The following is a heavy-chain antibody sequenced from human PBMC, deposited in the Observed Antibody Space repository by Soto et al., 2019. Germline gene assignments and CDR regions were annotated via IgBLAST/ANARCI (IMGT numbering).Heavy chain of an antibody. CDR3: ARTSYYDSTGYYNMDV. V-gene: IGHV4-4*02. D-gene: IGHD3-22*01. J-gene: IGHJ6*02. CDR1: GGSISSNNW. CDR2: IHHSEST. Sequence: SETLSLTCATSGGSISSNNWWTWVRQSPGKGLEWIGEIHHSESTNYNPSLNSRVTISVDKSKNQFSLKLTSVTAADTADYYCARTSYYDSTGYYNMDVWGQGTTVTVSS.